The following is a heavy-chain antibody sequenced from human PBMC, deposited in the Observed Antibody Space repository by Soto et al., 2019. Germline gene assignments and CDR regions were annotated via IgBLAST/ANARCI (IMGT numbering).Heavy chain of an antibody. J-gene: IGHJ6*02. CDR3: ARSGGSSWYRTYYYGMDV. D-gene: IGHD6-13*01. CDR2: IYYSGST. CDR1: GGSISSGGYY. V-gene: IGHV4-31*03. Sequence: PSETLSLTCTVSGGSISSGGYYWSWIRQHPGKGLEWIGYIYYSGSTYYNPSLKSRVTISVDTSKNQFSLKLSSVTAADTAVYYCARSGGSSWYRTYYYGMDVWGQGTTVTVSS.